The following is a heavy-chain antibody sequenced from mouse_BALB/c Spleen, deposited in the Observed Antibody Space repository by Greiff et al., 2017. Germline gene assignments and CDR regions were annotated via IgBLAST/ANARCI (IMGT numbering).Heavy chain of an antibody. J-gene: IGHJ3*01. CDR3: ARHVGDGSGPFAY. D-gene: IGHD1-1*01. Sequence: DVHLVESGGDLVKPGGSLKLSCAASGFTFSSYGMSWVRQTPDKRLEWVATISSGGSYTYYPDSVKGRFTISRDNAKNTLYLQMSSLKSEDTAMYYCARHVGDGSGPFAYWGQGTLVTVSA. CDR2: ISSGGSYT. V-gene: IGHV5-6*01. CDR1: GFTFSSYG.